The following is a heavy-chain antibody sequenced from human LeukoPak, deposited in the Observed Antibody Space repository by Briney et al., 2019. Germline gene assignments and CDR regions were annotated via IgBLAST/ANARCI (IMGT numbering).Heavy chain of an antibody. CDR3: AKKLPDASSYFDF. CDR2: IGSSGYR. Sequence: GGSLRLSCVASGLTLSNYDTTWVRQAPGKGLEYVSSIGSSGYRFYGGSVKGRFSISRDNSQNTVYLQMNSLRGEDTAIYFCAKKLPDASSYFDFWGQGILVTVSS. V-gene: IGHV3-23*01. D-gene: IGHD6-6*01. CDR1: GLTLSNYD. J-gene: IGHJ4*02.